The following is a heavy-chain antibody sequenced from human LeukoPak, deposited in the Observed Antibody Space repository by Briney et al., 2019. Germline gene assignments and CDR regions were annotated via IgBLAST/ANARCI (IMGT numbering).Heavy chain of an antibody. Sequence: SETLSLTCTVSGGSVSSGSYYWSWIRQPPGKGLEWIGHIYYSGSTNYNPSLKSRVTISVDTSKNQFSLKLSSVTAADTAVYYCAGWGIVAAGTVGYWGQGTLVTVSS. CDR3: AGWGIVAAGTVGY. D-gene: IGHD6-13*01. J-gene: IGHJ4*02. V-gene: IGHV4-61*01. CDR2: IYYSGST. CDR1: GGSVSSGSYY.